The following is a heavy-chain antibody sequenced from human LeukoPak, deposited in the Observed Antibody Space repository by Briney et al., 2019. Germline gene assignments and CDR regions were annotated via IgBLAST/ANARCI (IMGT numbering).Heavy chain of an antibody. CDR1: GFTFSGYS. J-gene: IGHJ4*02. D-gene: IGHD3-10*01. V-gene: IGHV3-48*04. CDR3: ARGTPDMVRGGIEGIDY. CDR2: ISSSSSTI. Sequence: GGSLRLSCAASGFTFSGYSMNWVRQAPGKGLEWVSYISSSSSTIYYADSVKGRFTISRDNAKNSLYLQMNSLRAEDTAVYYCARGTPDMVRGGIEGIDYWGQGTLVTVSS.